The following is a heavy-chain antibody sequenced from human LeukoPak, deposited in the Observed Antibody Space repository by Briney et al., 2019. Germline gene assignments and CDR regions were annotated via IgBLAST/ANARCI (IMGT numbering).Heavy chain of an antibody. CDR2: ISYDGSNK. V-gene: IGHV3-30*18. CDR3: AKIPAYSSSSHYYYGMDV. D-gene: IGHD6-6*01. Sequence: PGGSLRLSCAASGFTFSSYGMHWVRQAPGKGLEWVAVISYDGSNKYYADSVKGRFTISRDNSKNTLYLQMNSLRAEDTAVYYCAKIPAYSSSSHYYYGMDVWGQGTTVTVSS. CDR1: GFTFSSYG. J-gene: IGHJ6*02.